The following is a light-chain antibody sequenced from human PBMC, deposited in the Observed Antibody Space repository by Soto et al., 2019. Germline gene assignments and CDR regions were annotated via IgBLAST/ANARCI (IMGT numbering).Light chain of an antibody. V-gene: IGKV1-33*01. J-gene: IGKJ2*01. CDR1: QVISNY. CDR2: DAS. Sequence: DIQMTQSPSSLSASVGDRVTITCQASQVISNYLNWYQQKPGKAPKLLIYDASNLKTGVPSRFSGSGSGTDFTITISSLQPEDIATYYCQQYDNRPPTFGPGTKLEIK. CDR3: QQYDNRPPT.